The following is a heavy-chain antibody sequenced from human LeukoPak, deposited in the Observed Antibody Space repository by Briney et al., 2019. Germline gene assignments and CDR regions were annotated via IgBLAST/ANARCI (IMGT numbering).Heavy chain of an antibody. Sequence: PSETLSLTCTVSGGSISSYYWSWIRQPAGKGLEWIGRIYTSGSTNYNPSLKSRVTMSVDTSKNQFSLKLSSVTAADTAVYYCARYKSSWYSGDYYYYMDVWGKGTTVTVSS. V-gene: IGHV4-4*07. CDR3: ARYKSSWYSGDYYYYMDV. D-gene: IGHD6-13*01. J-gene: IGHJ6*03. CDR1: GGSISSYY. CDR2: IYTSGST.